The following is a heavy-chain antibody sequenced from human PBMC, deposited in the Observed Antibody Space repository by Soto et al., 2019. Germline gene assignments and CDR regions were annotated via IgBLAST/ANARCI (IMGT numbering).Heavy chain of an antibody. Sequence: SETLSLTCTVSGGTISSGGYSWSWIRQPPGKGLEWIGYIYHSGSTYYNPSLKSRVTISVDRSKNQFSLKLSSVTAADTAVYYCAREIRFGYYYYGMDVWGQGTTVTVS. CDR2: IYHSGST. CDR3: AREIRFGYYYYGMDV. J-gene: IGHJ6*02. CDR1: GGTISSGGYS. V-gene: IGHV4-30-2*01. D-gene: IGHD3-3*01.